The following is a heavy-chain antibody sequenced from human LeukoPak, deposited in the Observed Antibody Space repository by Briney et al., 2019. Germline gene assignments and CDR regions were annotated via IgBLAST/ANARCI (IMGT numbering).Heavy chain of an antibody. D-gene: IGHD2-21*01. CDR3: ARLRVFPYYFDY. Sequence: SETLSLTCTVSGYSISSGYYWGWIRQPPGKGLEWIGSIYHSGSTYYNPSLKSRVTISVDTSKNQFSLKLSSVTAADTAVYYCARLRVFPYYFDYWGQGTLVTVSS. J-gene: IGHJ4*02. CDR2: IYHSGST. CDR1: GYSISSGYY. V-gene: IGHV4-38-2*02.